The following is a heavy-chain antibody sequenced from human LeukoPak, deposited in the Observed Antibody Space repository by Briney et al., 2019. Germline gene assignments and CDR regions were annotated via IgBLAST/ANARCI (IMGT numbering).Heavy chain of an antibody. CDR3: ARKPLENPYYFDY. D-gene: IGHD1-1*01. Sequence: GGSLRLSCAASGFTFSSYSMNWVRQAPGKGLEWVSSISSSSSYIYYADSVKGRFTISRDNSKNTLYLQMNSLRAEDTAVYYCARKPLENPYYFDYWGQGTLVTVSS. CDR1: GFTFSSYS. CDR2: ISSSSSYI. V-gene: IGHV3-21*01. J-gene: IGHJ4*02.